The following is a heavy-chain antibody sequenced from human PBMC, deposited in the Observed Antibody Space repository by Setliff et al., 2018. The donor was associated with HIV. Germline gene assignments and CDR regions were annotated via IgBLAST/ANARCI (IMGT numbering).Heavy chain of an antibody. D-gene: IGHD2-21*01. J-gene: IGHJ4*02. CDR1: GFTFSSYG. CDR2: IWYDGSNK. V-gene: IGHV3-33*01. CDR3: TTGID. Sequence: PGGSLRLSCAASGFTFSSYGMHWVRQAPGKGLEWVVVIWYDGSNKYYADSVKGRFTISRDNSKSTLYLQMSSLRAEDTAVYYCTTGIDWGQGTLVTVSS.